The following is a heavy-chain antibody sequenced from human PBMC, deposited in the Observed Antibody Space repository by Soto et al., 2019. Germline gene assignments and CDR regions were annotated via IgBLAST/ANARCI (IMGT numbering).Heavy chain of an antibody. CDR3: ARDNPITIFGVVNSWFDP. J-gene: IGHJ5*02. D-gene: IGHD3-3*01. V-gene: IGHV4-38-2*02. Sequence: PAETLCLTCAVSGYSISSGYYWGWIRQPPVKGLGWIGSIYHSGSTYYNPSLKSRVTISVDTSKNQFSLKLSSVTAADTAVYYCARDNPITIFGVVNSWFDPWGQGTLVTVSS. CDR2: IYHSGST. CDR1: GYSISSGYY.